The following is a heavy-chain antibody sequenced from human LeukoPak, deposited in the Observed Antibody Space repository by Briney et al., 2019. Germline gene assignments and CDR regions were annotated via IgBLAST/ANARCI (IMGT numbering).Heavy chain of an antibody. CDR2: ITDNGGDS. J-gene: IGHJ4*02. D-gene: IGHD6-13*01. V-gene: IGHV3-23*01. Sequence: GGSLRLSCAASGFTFSSYAMSWVRQAPGKGLEWVSAITDNGGDSYYADSVKGRFTISRDNSKNTLFLQMNSLRGEDTAVYYCAKRFPYSSSWPSLDYWGQGTLVTVSS. CDR1: GFTFSSYA. CDR3: AKRFPYSSSWPSLDY.